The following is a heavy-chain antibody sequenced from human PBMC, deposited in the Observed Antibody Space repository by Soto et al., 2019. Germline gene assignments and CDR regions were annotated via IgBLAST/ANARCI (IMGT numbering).Heavy chain of an antibody. J-gene: IGHJ4*02. V-gene: IGHV3-23*01. CDR1: GFTFSSYA. CDR3: SKVISHYYDSSGYYPLGY. Sequence: PGGSLRLSCAASGFTFSSYAMSGVRQAPGKGLEWVSAISGSGGSTYYADSVKGRFTISRDNSKKTLFMQMNSLRAEDTAVYYWSKVISHYYDSSGYYPLGYWGQGTLVTVSS. D-gene: IGHD3-22*01. CDR2: ISGSGGST.